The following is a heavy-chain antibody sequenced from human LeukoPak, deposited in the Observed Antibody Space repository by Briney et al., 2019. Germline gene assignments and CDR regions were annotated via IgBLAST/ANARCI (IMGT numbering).Heavy chain of an antibody. CDR2: LSSRSSYI. V-gene: IGHV3-21*01. Sequence: PGGALRLSCAASGFTLSSYSINWGRPAPGEGLEWVSSLSSRSSYIYYADSVKGRFTISRDNAKNSLYLQMNSLRAEDTAVYYCARVPHDIVVVVAATPDYWGQGTRVTVSS. D-gene: IGHD2-15*01. J-gene: IGHJ4*02. CDR1: GFTLSSYS. CDR3: ARVPHDIVVVVAATPDY.